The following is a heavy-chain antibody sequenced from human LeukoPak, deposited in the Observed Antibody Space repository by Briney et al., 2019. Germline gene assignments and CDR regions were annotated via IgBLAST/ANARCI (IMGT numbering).Heavy chain of an antibody. CDR1: GFTFSSYE. Sequence: PGGSLRLSCAASGFTFSSYEMNWVRQAPGKGLEWVSYISSSGSTIYYADSVKGRFTISRDNSKNTLYLQMNSLRAEDTAVYYCARDRDLGTYYYDSSLDYWGQGTLVTVSS. CDR2: ISSSGSTI. CDR3: ARDRDLGTYYYDSSLDY. V-gene: IGHV3-48*03. J-gene: IGHJ4*02. D-gene: IGHD3-22*01.